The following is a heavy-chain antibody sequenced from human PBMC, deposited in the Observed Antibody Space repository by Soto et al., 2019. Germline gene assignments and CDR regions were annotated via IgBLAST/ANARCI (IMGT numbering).Heavy chain of an antibody. J-gene: IGHJ4*02. CDR2: INAGNGNT. CDR1: GYTFTSYA. V-gene: IGHV1-3*01. CDR3: ARVLGIGVAGTAGEIDY. Sequence: ASVKVSYKASGYTFTSYAMHWVRQAPGQRLEWMGWINAGNGNTKYSQKFQGRVTITRDTSASTAYMELSSLRSEDTAVYYCARVLGIGVAGTAGEIDYWGQGTLVTVAS. D-gene: IGHD6-19*01.